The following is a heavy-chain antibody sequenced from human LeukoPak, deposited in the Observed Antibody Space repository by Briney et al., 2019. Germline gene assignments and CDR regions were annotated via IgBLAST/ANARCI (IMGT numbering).Heavy chain of an antibody. CDR1: GGSFSGYY. J-gene: IGHJ4*02. Sequence: SETLSLTCAVYGGSFSGYYWSWLRQPPGKGLEWIGEINHSGSNKYNPSLKSRVTISVDASKNQFSLKLSSMTAADTAVYYCARHGRSNIYGGSSGPKAHFDYWGQGTLVTVSS. D-gene: IGHD6-13*01. CDR2: INHSGSN. V-gene: IGHV4-34*01. CDR3: ARHGRSNIYGGSSGPKAHFDY.